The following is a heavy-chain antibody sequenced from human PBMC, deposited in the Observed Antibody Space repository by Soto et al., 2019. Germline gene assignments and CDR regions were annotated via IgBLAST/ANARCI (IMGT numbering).Heavy chain of an antibody. D-gene: IGHD1-1*01. CDR2: ISAYNGQT. CDR3: ARGGLEPFDY. CDR1: GYPFDTYG. J-gene: IGHJ4*02. Sequence: GASVKVSCKASGYPFDTYGINWVRQAPGQRPEWMGWISAYNGQTDYAQNFQGRVTMATDTSTNTAYMELRNLRSDDTAVYYCARGGLEPFDYWGQGARVTVSS. V-gene: IGHV1-18*01.